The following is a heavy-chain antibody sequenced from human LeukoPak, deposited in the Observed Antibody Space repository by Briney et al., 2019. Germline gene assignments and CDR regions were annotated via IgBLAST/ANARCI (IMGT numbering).Heavy chain of an antibody. CDR1: GFTFSSYA. CDR2: ISGSGGST. CDR3: AKDLVPNCSGGSCYTLSGFDY. D-gene: IGHD2-15*01. V-gene: IGHV3-23*01. J-gene: IGHJ4*02. Sequence: GGTLRLSCAASGFTFSSYAMSWVRQAPGKGLEWVSAISGSGGSTYYADSVKGRFTISRDNSKNTLYLQMNSLRAEDTAVYYCAKDLVPNCSGGSCYTLSGFDYWGQGTLVTVSS.